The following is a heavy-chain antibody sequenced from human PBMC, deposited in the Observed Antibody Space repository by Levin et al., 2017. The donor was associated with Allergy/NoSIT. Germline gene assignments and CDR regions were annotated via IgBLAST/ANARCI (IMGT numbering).Heavy chain of an antibody. D-gene: IGHD3-10*01. V-gene: IGHV4-39*01. CDR3: ASKRGFGEFVDY. CDR1: GGSISSSSYY. J-gene: IGHJ4*02. Sequence: PGGSLRLSCTVSGGSISSSSYYWGWIRQPPGTGLEWIGSIYYSGSTYYNPSLKSRVTISVDTSKNQFSLKLSSVTAADTAVYYCASKRGFGEFVDYWGQGTLVTVSS. CDR2: IYYSGST.